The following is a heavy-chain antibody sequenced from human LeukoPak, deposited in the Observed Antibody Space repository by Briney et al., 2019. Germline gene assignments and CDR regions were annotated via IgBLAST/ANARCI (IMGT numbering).Heavy chain of an antibody. J-gene: IGHJ4*02. Sequence: GASVKVSCKASGYTFTSYGISWVRQAPGQGLECMGWINPYNGNTHYIQKFQGRVTMTTDTSTSTAYMELRSLRSNDTAVYYCTRGSGYNPADYWGQGTLVTVSS. CDR3: TRGSGYNPADY. D-gene: IGHD3-22*01. CDR2: INPYNGNT. CDR1: GYTFTSYG. V-gene: IGHV1-18*01.